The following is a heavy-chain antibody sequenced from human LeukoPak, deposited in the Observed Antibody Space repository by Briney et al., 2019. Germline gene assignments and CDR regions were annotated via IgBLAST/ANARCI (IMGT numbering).Heavy chain of an antibody. CDR3: ARDYGDYGNWYFDL. J-gene: IGHJ2*01. D-gene: IGHD4-17*01. Sequence: GGSLRLSCAASGFTFSSYGMHWVRQAPGKGLEWVAFIRYDGSNKYYADSVKGRFTISRDNSKNTLYLQMNSLRAEDTAVYYCARDYGDYGNWYFDLWGRGTLVTVSS. V-gene: IGHV3-30*02. CDR2: IRYDGSNK. CDR1: GFTFSSYG.